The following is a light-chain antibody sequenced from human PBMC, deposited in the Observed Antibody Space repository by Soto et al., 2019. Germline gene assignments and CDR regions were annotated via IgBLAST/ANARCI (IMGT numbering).Light chain of an antibody. CDR1: QSVSKSY. CDR3: QRYGTSPGLIT. CDR2: GAS. J-gene: IGKJ3*01. Sequence: EIVWTQSPGTLSLTPGERATLPCRASQSVSKSYLAWYQQKPGQAPRLLIYGASTRAAGIPDRFSGSGSGTDFTLTISRLEPEDFAVYYCQRYGTSPGLITFGPGTKVEIK. V-gene: IGKV3-20*01.